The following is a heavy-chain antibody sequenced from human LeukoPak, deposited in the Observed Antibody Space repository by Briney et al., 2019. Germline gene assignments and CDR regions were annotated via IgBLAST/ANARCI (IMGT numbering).Heavy chain of an antibody. Sequence: GGSLRLSCAASGFTFSSYAMSWVRQAPGKGLEWVSGISWNSGSIGYADSVKGRFTISRDNAKNSLYLQMTSLRAEDTAFYYCAREVATQDYYYYMDVWGKGTTVTVSS. CDR3: AREVATQDYYYYMDV. CDR1: GFTFSSYA. D-gene: IGHD4-23*01. CDR2: ISWNSGSI. J-gene: IGHJ6*03. V-gene: IGHV3-20*04.